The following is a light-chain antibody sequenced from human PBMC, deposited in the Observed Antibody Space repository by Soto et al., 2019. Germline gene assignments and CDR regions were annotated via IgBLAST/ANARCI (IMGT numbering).Light chain of an antibody. J-gene: IGKJ4*01. V-gene: IGKV1-39*01. Sequence: DIQMTQSPSSLSAFVGDRVTITCRASQSISTYLNWYQQKPGNAPRVLIYAASRLESGVPSRFSGSVSGTDFFLPINSPHPKFLEPFYFQRGDDSALIFGGGPKVEIK. CDR1: QSISTY. CDR3: QRGDDSALI. CDR2: AAS.